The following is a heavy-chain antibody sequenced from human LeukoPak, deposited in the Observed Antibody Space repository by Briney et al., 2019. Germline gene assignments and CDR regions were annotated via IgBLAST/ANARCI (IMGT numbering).Heavy chain of an antibody. J-gene: IGHJ4*02. CDR2: ISSSRSFI. V-gene: IGHV3-21*01. Sequence: PGGSLRLSCAASGFTFSSYSMNCVCQAPGKGLECVSSISSSRSFIYYADSVKGRFTISRDNAKNSMYLQMNSLRAEDTAVYYFARGGGSKGTLWGQGTLVTVSS. CDR1: GFTFSSYS. CDR3: ARGGGSKGTL. D-gene: IGHD3-16*01.